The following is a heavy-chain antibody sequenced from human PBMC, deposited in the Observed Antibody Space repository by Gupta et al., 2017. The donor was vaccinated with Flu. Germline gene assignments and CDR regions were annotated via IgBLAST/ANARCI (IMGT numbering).Heavy chain of an antibody. Sequence: QVQLVQSGAEVKKPGSSVKVSCKASGGTFNTYIINWVRQAPGQGLEWMGGILPISGITSYAQRFQGRVTITADASTSAAFLDLSSLRSEDTAVYFCANQRPCGGDCYYFDSWGQGTLVTVSS. J-gene: IGHJ4*02. CDR2: ILPISGIT. CDR1: GGTFNTYI. CDR3: ANQRPCGGDCYYFDS. V-gene: IGHV1-69*01. D-gene: IGHD2-21*02.